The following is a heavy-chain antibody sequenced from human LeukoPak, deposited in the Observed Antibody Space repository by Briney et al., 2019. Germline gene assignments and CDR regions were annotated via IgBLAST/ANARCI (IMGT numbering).Heavy chain of an antibody. CDR1: GFTVSNNY. D-gene: IGHD3-10*01. V-gene: IGHV3-66*01. J-gene: IGHJ4*02. CDR3: ARGLTYDSGSYYFDY. Sequence: GGSLRLSCAASGFTVSNNYMSWVGQAPGKGMEWDSVIYRGGRTYYADSVKGRFTISRDNSKNTLKLQRKSMRAEDTAVYYCARGLTYDSGSYYFDYWGQGTLVTVSS. CDR2: IYRGGRT.